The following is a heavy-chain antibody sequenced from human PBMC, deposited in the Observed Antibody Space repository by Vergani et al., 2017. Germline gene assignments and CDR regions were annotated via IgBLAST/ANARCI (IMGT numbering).Heavy chain of an antibody. Sequence: QVQLQESGPGLVKPPGTLFLTCAVSGDSISSNNCWTWVRPPPGKGLEWIGEICHTEDTKYSPSLKSRVTVSVDESRNLFSLRLNSVTAADTAVYYCATIGYRRWGYYFDDWGQGILVTVSS. CDR3: ATIGYRRWGYYFDD. CDR1: GDSISSNNC. CDR2: ICHTEDT. J-gene: IGHJ4*02. V-gene: IGHV4-4*03. D-gene: IGHD2-2*02.